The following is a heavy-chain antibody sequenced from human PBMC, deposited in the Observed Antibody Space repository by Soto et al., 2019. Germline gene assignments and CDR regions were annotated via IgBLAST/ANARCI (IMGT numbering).Heavy chain of an antibody. J-gene: IGHJ5*02. CDR1: GGAVNTADYY. V-gene: IGHV4-30-4*01. D-gene: IGHD3-10*01. Sequence: QVQLQESGPGLVKPSQTLSLTCTVSGGAVNTADYYWTWIRQSPGKGLEWIVNIYYDGSASPNPSLTSRVTASVDTSQDQFSLNLFSLPAADTAVYYCTRRIRETYQYYNGFDHWGQGTLVTVSS. CDR3: TRRIRETYQYYNGFDH. CDR2: IYYDGSA.